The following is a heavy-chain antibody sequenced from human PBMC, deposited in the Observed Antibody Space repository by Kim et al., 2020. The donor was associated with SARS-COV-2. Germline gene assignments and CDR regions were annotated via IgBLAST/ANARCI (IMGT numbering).Heavy chain of an antibody. Sequence: SETLSLTCTVSGGSISSGGYYWSWIRQHPGKGLEWIGYIYYSGSTYYNPSLKSRVTISVDTSKNQFSLKLSSVTAADTAVYYCARGYYGSSGYLDWGQGTLVTIS. V-gene: IGHV4-31*03. CDR2: IYYSGST. CDR3: ARGYYGSSGYLD. D-gene: IGHD3-22*01. CDR1: GGSISSGGYY. J-gene: IGHJ4*02.